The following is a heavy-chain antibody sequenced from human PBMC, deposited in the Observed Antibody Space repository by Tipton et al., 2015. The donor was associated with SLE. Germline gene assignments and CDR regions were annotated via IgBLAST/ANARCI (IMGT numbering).Heavy chain of an antibody. CDR3: ARLFSITTFDY. V-gene: IGHV4-59*08. J-gene: IGHJ4*02. D-gene: IGHD3-3*01. CDR1: GGSIRSYY. Sequence: TLSLTCTVSGGSIRSYYWSWIRQPPGKGLAWIGYIYYSGSTNYNPSLKSRVTISVDTSKNQFSLKLSSVTAADTAVYYCARLFSITTFDYWGQGTLVTVSS. CDR2: IYYSGST.